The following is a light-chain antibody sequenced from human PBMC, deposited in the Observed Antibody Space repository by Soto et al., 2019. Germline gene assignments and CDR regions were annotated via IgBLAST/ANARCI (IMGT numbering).Light chain of an antibody. J-gene: IGKJ1*01. CDR1: QSVSSN. V-gene: IGKV3-15*01. CDR3: QQYYKLPWT. Sequence: EIMMTQSPATLSVSPGERATLSCRASQSVSSNLAWYQQKPGQAPRLLVYGASTRATGIPARFSGSGPGTEFTLTISSLQSEDFAVYCCQQYYKLPWTFGQGTKVDIK. CDR2: GAS.